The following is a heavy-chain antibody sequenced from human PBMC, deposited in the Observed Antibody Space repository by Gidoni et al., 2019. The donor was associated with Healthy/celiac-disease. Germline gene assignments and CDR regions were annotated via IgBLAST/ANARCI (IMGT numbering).Heavy chain of an antibody. V-gene: IGHV3-30-3*01. J-gene: IGHJ4*02. CDR3: ARERAGPFDY. CDR1: GFTFSSYA. CDR2: TSYDGSNK. Sequence: VQLVESGGGVVQPGRSLRLSCAASGFTFSSYAMHWVRQAPGKGLEWVAVTSYDGSNKFYADSVKGRFTISRDNSKNTLYLQMNSLRAEDTAVYYCARERAGPFDYWGQGTLVTVPS.